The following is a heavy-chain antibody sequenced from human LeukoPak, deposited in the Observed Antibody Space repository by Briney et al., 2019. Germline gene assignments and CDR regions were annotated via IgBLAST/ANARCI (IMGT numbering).Heavy chain of an antibody. CDR2: IWYDGSNK. CDR1: GFTFSSYS. CDR3: ARDEEYYYDSSGYYYGY. V-gene: IGHV3-33*08. Sequence: HPGGSLRLSCAASGFTFSSYSINWVRQAPGKGLEWVAVIWYDGSNKYYADSVKGRFTISRDNSKNTLYLQMNSLRAEDTAVYYCARDEEYYYDSSGYYYGYWGQGTLVTVSS. J-gene: IGHJ4*02. D-gene: IGHD3-22*01.